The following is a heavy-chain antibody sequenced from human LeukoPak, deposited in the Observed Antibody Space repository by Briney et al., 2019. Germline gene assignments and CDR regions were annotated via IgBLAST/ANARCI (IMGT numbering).Heavy chain of an antibody. CDR2: INTVGSST. D-gene: IGHD7-27*01. CDR3: VRNWGEDY. V-gene: IGHV3-74*01. Sequence: PGGSLRLSCAASGFTFSSSRMLWVRQTPGKGLVWVSNINTVGSSTNYADSVKGRFAISRDNAKNTLYLQMDSLRAEDTAIYYCVRNWGEDYWGQGTLVTVSS. J-gene: IGHJ4*02. CDR1: GFTFSSSR.